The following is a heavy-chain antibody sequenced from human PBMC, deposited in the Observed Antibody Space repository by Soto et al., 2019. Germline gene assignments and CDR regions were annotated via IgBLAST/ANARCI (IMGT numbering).Heavy chain of an antibody. J-gene: IGHJ4*02. CDR3: AHRLARSYFDY. CDR2: IYWDDDK. V-gene: IGHV2-5*02. CDR1: GFSLRTSGVG. Sequence: QITLKESGPTLVKPTQTLTLTCTLSGFSLRTSGVGVGWIRQPPGEALECLAVIYWDDDKRYSPSLRSRLTITRDTSKDQVVLTLTNMDPVDTGTYYCAHRLARSYFDYWGQGILVTVSS.